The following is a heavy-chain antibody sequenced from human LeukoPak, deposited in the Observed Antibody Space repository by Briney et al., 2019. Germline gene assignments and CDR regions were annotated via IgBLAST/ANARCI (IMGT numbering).Heavy chain of an antibody. D-gene: IGHD6-6*01. Sequence: ASVKVSCKASGYTFTNYDINWVRQATGQELEWMGWMNPDSGNTGYAEKFQGRVTITRNTSISTAYMELSSLVSEDTAVYYCARGKFGYYSSSSYYFDYWGQGILVTVPS. CDR3: ARGKFGYYSSSSYYFDY. V-gene: IGHV1-8*03. J-gene: IGHJ4*02. CDR1: GYTFTNYD. CDR2: MNPDSGNT.